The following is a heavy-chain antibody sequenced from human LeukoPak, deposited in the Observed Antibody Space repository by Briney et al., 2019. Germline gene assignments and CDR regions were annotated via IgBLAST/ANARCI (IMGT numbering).Heavy chain of an antibody. V-gene: IGHV3-15*01. CDR2: IKSKTDGGTT. Sequence: GGSLRLSCAASGFTFSNDWMSWVRQAPGKGLEWVGRIKSKTDGGTTDYAAHVKGRFTISRDDSRNTLYLQMNSLKTEDTAVYYCTTDSSYNDFWSCYYNYFDYRRRRTQVTVPS. D-gene: IGHD3-3*01. CDR1: GFTFSNDW. J-gene: IGHJ4*02. CDR3: TTDSSYNDFWSCYYNYFDY.